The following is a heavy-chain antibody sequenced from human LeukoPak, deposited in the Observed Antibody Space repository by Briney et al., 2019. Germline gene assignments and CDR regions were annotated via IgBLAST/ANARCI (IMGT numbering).Heavy chain of an antibody. V-gene: IGHV4-59*08. CDR3: ARGMGSSWPYYYYYMDV. CDR2: IYYSGST. J-gene: IGHJ6*03. CDR1: GGSISSYY. D-gene: IGHD6-13*01. Sequence: PSETLSLTCTVSGGSISSYYWSWIRQPPGKGLEWIGYIYYSGSTNYNPSLKSRVTISVDTSKNQFSLKLSSVTAADTAVYYCARGMGSSWPYYYYYMDVWGKGTTVTISS.